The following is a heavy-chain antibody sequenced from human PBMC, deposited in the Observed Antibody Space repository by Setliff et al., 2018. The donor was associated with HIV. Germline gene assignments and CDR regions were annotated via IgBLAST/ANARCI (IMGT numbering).Heavy chain of an antibody. D-gene: IGHD6-19*01. J-gene: IGHJ4*02. CDR3: AVPSQDSNGWSPFDY. V-gene: IGHV3-7*01. CDR2: IEQDGSEK. Sequence: GESLKISCAASGFTFSGFWMSWVRQAPGMGLEWVANIEQDGSEKYYVDSVKGRFSISRDNANNSLYLHMDSLRVEDTAIYYCAVPSQDSNGWSPFDYWGQGTLVTVSS. CDR1: GFTFSGFW.